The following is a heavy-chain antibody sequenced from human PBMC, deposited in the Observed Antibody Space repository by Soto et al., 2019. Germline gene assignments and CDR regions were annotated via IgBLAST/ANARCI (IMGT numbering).Heavy chain of an antibody. J-gene: IGHJ3*02. Sequence: GGSLRLSCAASGLTFSDYYMSWIRQAPGKGLEWVSYISSSSSTIFYTDSVKGRFTVSRDNAKNSLYLQMNSLRAEDTAVYYCARPLGWRDAFDIWGQGTMVTVSS. CDR1: GLTFSDYY. V-gene: IGHV3-11*04. D-gene: IGHD6-19*01. CDR2: ISSSSSTI. CDR3: ARPLGWRDAFDI.